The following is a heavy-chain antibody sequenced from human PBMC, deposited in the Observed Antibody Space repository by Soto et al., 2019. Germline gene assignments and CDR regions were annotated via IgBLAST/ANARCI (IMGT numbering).Heavy chain of an antibody. CDR3: AKAFSPYDFWSGYYFYYYYGMDV. Sequence: GGSLRLSCAASGFTFDDYTMHWVRQAPGKGLEWVSLISWDGGSTYYADSVKGRFTISRDNSKNSLYLQMNSLRTEDTALYYCAKAFSPYDFWSGYYFYYYYGMDVWGQGTTVTVSS. D-gene: IGHD3-3*01. V-gene: IGHV3-43*01. CDR2: ISWDGGST. CDR1: GFTFDDYT. J-gene: IGHJ6*02.